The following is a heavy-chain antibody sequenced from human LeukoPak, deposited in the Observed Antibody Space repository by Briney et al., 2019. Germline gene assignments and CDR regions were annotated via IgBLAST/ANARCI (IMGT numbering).Heavy chain of an antibody. J-gene: IGHJ4*02. V-gene: IGHV4-34*01. Sequence: SETLSLTCAVYGGSFSGYYWSWIRQPPGKGLEWIGKINHSGSTNYNPSLKSRVTISVDTSKNQFSLKLSSVTAADTAVYYCARVIRYCSGGSCYIFDYWGQGTLVTVSS. CDR2: INHSGST. CDR3: ARVIRYCSGGSCYIFDY. D-gene: IGHD2-15*01. CDR1: GGSFSGYY.